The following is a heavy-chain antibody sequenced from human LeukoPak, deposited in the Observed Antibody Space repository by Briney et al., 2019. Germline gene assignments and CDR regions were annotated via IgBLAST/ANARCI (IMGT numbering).Heavy chain of an antibody. D-gene: IGHD2-21*02. J-gene: IGHJ3*02. CDR2: TYYSGST. V-gene: IGHV4-59*01. CDR3: ARRGGDTFDI. CDR1: GVSISSYY. Sequence: PSETLSLTCTVSGVSISSYYWSWIRQPPGKGLEWIGYTYYSGSTNYNPSLKSRVTISVDTSKNQFSLKLSSVTAADTAVYYCARRGGDTFDIWGQGTMVTVSS.